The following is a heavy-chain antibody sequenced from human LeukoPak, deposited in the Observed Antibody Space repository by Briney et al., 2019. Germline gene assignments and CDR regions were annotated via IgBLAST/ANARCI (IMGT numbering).Heavy chain of an antibody. CDR3: AKTTSVYGSGDDYSDATNWFDL. D-gene: IGHD3-10*01. J-gene: IGHJ5*02. V-gene: IGHV3-30*02. Sequence: GGSLRLSCAASGFTFSSYGMHWVRQAPGKGLEWVGFIRYDGSNKYYADSVKGRFTISRDNSKNTLYLQMNSLRAEDTAMYYCAKTTSVYGSGDDYSDATNWFDLWGQGTLVTVSS. CDR2: IRYDGSNK. CDR1: GFTFSSYG.